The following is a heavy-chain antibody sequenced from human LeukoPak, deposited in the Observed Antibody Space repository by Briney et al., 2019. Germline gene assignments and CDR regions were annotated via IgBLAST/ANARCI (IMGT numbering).Heavy chain of an antibody. V-gene: IGHV3-21*01. CDR2: ISISSSYI. D-gene: IGHD1-7*01. J-gene: IGHJ4*02. CDR1: GFTFSSYS. CDR3: ARDLRGTTAGY. Sequence: GGSLRLSCAASGFTFSSYSMNWVRQAPGERLEWVSSISISSSYIYYADSVKGRFTISRDNAKNSLYLQMNSLRAEDTAVYYCARDLRGTTAGYWGQGTLVTVSS.